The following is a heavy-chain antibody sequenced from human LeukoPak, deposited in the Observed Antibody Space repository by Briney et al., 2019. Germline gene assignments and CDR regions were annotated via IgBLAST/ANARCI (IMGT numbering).Heavy chain of an antibody. CDR1: GGTFSSYA. V-gene: IGHV1-69*13. CDR2: IIPIFGTA. CDR3: ARGRYCSSTSRYIWFDP. D-gene: IGHD2-2*02. J-gene: IGHJ5*02. Sequence: SVKVSCKASGGTFSSYAISWVRQAPGQGLEWMGGIIPIFGTANYAQKFQGRVTITADESTSTAYMELSSLRSEDTAVYYCARGRYCSSTSRYIWFDPWGQGTLVTVSS.